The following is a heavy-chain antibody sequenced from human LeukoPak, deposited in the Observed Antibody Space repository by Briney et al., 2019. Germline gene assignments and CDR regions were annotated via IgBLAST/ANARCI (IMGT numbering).Heavy chain of an antibody. V-gene: IGHV3-7*01. CDR2: IKEDGSQK. Sequence: GGSLRLSCAASGFTFSSYSMNWVRQAPGKGLEWVANIKEDGSQKYYVDSVKGRFTISRDNAKNSLYLQMNSLRAEDTAVYYCARDWSDLYGSGRPIDYWGQGTLVTVSS. D-gene: IGHD3-10*01. J-gene: IGHJ4*02. CDR1: GFTFSSYS. CDR3: ARDWSDLYGSGRPIDY.